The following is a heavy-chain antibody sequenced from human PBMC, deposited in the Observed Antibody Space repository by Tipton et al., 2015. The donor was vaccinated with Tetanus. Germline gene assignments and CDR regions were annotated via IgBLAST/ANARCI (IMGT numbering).Heavy chain of an antibody. CDR3: ARSGYYYGLDV. Sequence: SLRLSCVASGFSLETFGINWVRQAPGKGLEWIAYFSSDGRSTFYADSVKGRFTISRDNAKNSLYLQMNSLRAEDTAVFYCARSGYYYGLDVWGQGTTVTVSS. D-gene: IGHD1-26*01. CDR1: GFSLETFG. V-gene: IGHV3-48*03. CDR2: FSSDGRST. J-gene: IGHJ6*02.